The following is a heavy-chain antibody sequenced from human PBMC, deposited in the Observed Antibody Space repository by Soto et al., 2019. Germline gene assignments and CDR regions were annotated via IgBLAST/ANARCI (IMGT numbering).Heavy chain of an antibody. Sequence: SVKVSCKASGGTFSSYAISWVRQAPGQGLEWMGGIIPIFGTANYAQEFQGRVTITADESTSTAYMELSSLRSEDTAVYYCARGSVEAHVDTAMVIYYYYGMDVWGQGTTVTVSS. D-gene: IGHD5-18*01. J-gene: IGHJ6*02. V-gene: IGHV1-69*13. CDR1: GGTFSSYA. CDR2: IIPIFGTA. CDR3: ARGSVEAHVDTAMVIYYYYGMDV.